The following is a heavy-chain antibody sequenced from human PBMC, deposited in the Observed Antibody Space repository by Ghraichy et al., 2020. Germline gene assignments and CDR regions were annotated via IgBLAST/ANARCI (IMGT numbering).Heavy chain of an antibody. CDR2: MSPSSGNT. CDR1: GYTFSTYD. CDR3: ARNLYGSGIFED. D-gene: IGHD3-10*01. V-gene: IGHV1-8*03. J-gene: IGHJ4*02. Sequence: ASVKVSCKASGYTFSTYDINWVRQATGQGLEWMGWMSPSSGNTGYAQKFRGRVTITRDTSINTAYMELSSLRSEDTAVYYCARNLYGSGIFEDWGQGTLVTVSS.